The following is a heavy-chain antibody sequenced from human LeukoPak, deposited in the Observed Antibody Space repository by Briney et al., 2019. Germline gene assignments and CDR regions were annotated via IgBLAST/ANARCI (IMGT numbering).Heavy chain of an antibody. CDR2: INPSGGTT. D-gene: IGHD3-16*01. V-gene: IGHV1-46*01. J-gene: IGHJ3*02. CDR1: GYTFAKFY. Sequence: ASVKVSCKASGYTFAKFYIHWVRQAPGQGLEWMGIINPSGGTTSYAQKFQGRVNMTRDTSTSTVYMELSSLRSEDTAVYYCARDNRGERTPGWGYGGFDIWGQGTMVSVSS. CDR3: ARDNRGERTPGWGYGGFDI.